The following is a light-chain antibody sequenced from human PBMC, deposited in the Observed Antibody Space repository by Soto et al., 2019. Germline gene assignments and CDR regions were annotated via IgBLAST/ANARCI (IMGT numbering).Light chain of an antibody. CDR1: QSITSY. CDR2: GAS. V-gene: IGKV1-39*01. Sequence: DIQMTQSPSSLSASVGDRVTITCRASQSITSYINWYQQKPGKAPNLLIYGASTLQSGVPSRFSGSGSGTDFTLTISSLQPEDSATYYCQQSYTNPVTFGRGTRVEIK. J-gene: IGKJ4*01. CDR3: QQSYTNPVT.